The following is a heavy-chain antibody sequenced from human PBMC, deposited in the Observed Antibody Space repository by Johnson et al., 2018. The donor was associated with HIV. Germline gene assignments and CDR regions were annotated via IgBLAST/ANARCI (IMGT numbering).Heavy chain of an antibody. Sequence: QMQLVESGGGVVQPGRSLRLSCTASGFTFSSYGIHWVRQAPGKGLAWVALIWYDGSNKYYADSVKGRFTISRDNSKNTLYLQMNSLGAEDTAVYYCAKVYSSSVPAPGIWGQGTMVTVSS. D-gene: IGHD6-6*01. CDR1: GFTFSSYG. CDR3: AKVYSSSVPAPGI. J-gene: IGHJ3*02. CDR2: IWYDGSNK. V-gene: IGHV3-33*06.